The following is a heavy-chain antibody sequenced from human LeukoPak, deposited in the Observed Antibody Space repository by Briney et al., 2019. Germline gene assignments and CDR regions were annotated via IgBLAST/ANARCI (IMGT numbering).Heavy chain of an antibody. CDR3: AKDSRWRAASGISAVDY. J-gene: IGHJ4*02. CDR1: RFTFSSYG. Sequence: SGGSLRLSCAASRFTFSSYGMHWVRQAPGKGLEWVAFNRYDGSNKYYADSVKGRFTISRDNAKNSLYLQMNSLRPDDTAVYYCAKDSRWRAASGISAVDYWGQGTLVTVSS. V-gene: IGHV3-30*02. D-gene: IGHD6-13*01. CDR2: NRYDGSNK.